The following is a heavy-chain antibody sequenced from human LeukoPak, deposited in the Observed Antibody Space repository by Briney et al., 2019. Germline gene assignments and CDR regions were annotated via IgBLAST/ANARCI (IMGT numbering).Heavy chain of an antibody. CDR2: IYYSGST. CDR1: GGSISSSSYY. D-gene: IGHD2-15*01. V-gene: IGHV4-39*01. CDR3: ARRVYRGRYCSGGSCYSEPGRPNWFDP. J-gene: IGHJ5*02. Sequence: SETLSLTCTVSGGSISSSSYYWGWIRQPPGKGLEWIGSIYYSGSTYYNPSLKSRVTISGDTSKNQFSLKLSSVTAADTAVYYCARRVYRGRYCSGGSCYSEPGRPNWFDPWGQGTLVTVSS.